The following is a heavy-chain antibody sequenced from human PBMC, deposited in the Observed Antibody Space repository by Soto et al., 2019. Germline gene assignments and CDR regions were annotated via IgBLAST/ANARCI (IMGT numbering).Heavy chain of an antibody. Sequence: QVQLVQSGAEVKKPGSSVKVSCKASGGTFSSYAISWVRQAPGQGLEWMGGIIPIFGTANYAQKFQGRVTITADESTSTAYMELSSLRSEDTAVYYCARGRKGYCSSTSCYRRMDWFDPWGQGTLVTVSS. J-gene: IGHJ5*02. CDR2: IIPIFGTA. D-gene: IGHD2-2*01. CDR3: ARGRKGYCSSTSCYRRMDWFDP. CDR1: GGTFSSYA. V-gene: IGHV1-69*01.